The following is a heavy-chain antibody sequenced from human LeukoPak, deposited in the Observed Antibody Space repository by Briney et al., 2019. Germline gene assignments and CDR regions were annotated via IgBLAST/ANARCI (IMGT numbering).Heavy chain of an antibody. CDR2: IYPGDSDT. CDR3: ARPQLLWFGEVPNEYYFDY. D-gene: IGHD3-10*01. J-gene: IGHJ4*02. CDR1: GYSFTKSW. V-gene: IGHV5-51*01. Sequence: GESLKISCKGSGYSFTKSWIGWVRQMPGKGLEWMGIIYPGDSDTRYSPSFQGQVTISADKSISTAYLQWSSLKASDTAMYYCARPQLLWFGEVPNEYYFDYWGQGTLVTVSS.